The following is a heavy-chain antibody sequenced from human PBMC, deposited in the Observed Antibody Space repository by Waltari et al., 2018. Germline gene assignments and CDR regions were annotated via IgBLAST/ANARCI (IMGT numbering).Heavy chain of an antibody. V-gene: IGHV4-39*07. D-gene: IGHD4-17*01. Sequence: QLQLQESGPGLVKPSETLSLTCTVSGGSISSGSYYWGWIRQPPGKGLESIGYISYSGTTYYNLSLKSRVTISVDTSKNQFSLKLSSVTAADTAVYYCARFEGPTVTNSGAFDIWGQGTMVTVSS. CDR3: ARFEGPTVTNSGAFDI. CDR1: GGSISSGSYY. J-gene: IGHJ3*02. CDR2: ISYSGTT.